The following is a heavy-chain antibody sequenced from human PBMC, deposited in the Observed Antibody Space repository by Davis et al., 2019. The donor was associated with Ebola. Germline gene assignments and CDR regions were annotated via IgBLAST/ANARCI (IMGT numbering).Heavy chain of an antibody. D-gene: IGHD3-16*01. Sequence: PGGSLRPSCAASGFNFSNYWMNWVRQGPGKGLEWLANIKQDESKKNYVDSVKDRFTISRDNAKNSLYLHMHSLRADDTAVYYCAKPLKVAYTSPVTSGAFDIWGQGTVVTVSS. CDR2: IKQDESKK. CDR1: GFNFSNYW. V-gene: IGHV3-7*03. CDR3: AKPLKVAYTSPVTSGAFDI. J-gene: IGHJ3*02.